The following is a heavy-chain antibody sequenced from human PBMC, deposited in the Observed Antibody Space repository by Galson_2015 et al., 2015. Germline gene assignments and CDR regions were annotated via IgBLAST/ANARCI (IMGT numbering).Heavy chain of an antibody. CDR3: ARGVIAARPGDAFDV. Sequence: SVKVSCKASGYTFTNYAINWVRQAPGQGLEWMGWISPYNGNANYAQKLQGRVTMTTDASTSTAYMEVRSLRSDDTALYYCARGVIAARPGDAFDVWGQATMVTVSS. D-gene: IGHD6-6*01. CDR1: GYTFTNYA. V-gene: IGHV1-18*01. J-gene: IGHJ3*01. CDR2: ISPYNGNA.